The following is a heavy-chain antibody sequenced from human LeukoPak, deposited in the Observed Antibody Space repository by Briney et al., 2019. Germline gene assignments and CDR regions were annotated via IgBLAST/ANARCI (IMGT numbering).Heavy chain of an antibody. CDR3: ARTQLLSPTYYYYYMDV. CDR1: GGSISSGDYY. V-gene: IGHV4-30-4*02. D-gene: IGHD2-2*01. Sequence: PSETLSLTCTVSGGSISSGDYYWSWIRHPPGKGLEWIGYIYYSGSTYYNPSLKSRVTISVETSKNHFSLTLSSVTAADTAVYYCARTQLLSPTYYYYYMDVWGKGTTVTVSS. J-gene: IGHJ6*03. CDR2: IYYSGST.